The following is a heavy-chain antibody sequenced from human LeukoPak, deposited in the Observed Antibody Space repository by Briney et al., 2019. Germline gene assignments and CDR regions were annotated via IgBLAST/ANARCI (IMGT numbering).Heavy chain of an antibody. Sequence: ASVKVSCKASGYTFTGYYMHWVRQAPGQGLEWMGWINPNSGGTNYAQKLQGRVTMTTDTSTSTAYMELRSLRSDDTAVYYCARYTYDILTGYYYMDVWGKGTTVTVSS. CDR1: GYTFTGYY. CDR2: INPNSGGT. V-gene: IGHV1-2*02. D-gene: IGHD3-9*01. CDR3: ARYTYDILTGYYYMDV. J-gene: IGHJ6*03.